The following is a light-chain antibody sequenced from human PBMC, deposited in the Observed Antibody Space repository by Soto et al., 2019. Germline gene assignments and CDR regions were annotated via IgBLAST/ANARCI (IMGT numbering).Light chain of an antibody. V-gene: IGKV1-5*01. J-gene: IGKJ2*01. CDR2: DAS. CDR1: QSISSW. CDR3: QQYYSYSYT. Sequence: DIQMTQSPSTLSASVGDRVTITCRASQSISSWLAWYQQKPGKAPKLLIYDASSLESGVPSRFSGSGSGTEFTLTISSLQPDDFATYYCQQYYSYSYTFGHGTKLEIK.